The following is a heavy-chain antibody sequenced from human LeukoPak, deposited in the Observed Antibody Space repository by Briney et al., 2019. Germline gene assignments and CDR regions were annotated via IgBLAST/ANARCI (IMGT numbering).Heavy chain of an antibody. D-gene: IGHD5-18*01. CDR1: GFTVSGSS. V-gene: IGHV3-73*01. Sequence: GGSLRLSCPASGFTVSGSSMHWVRQASGKGLEWVGRIRSKANSYATAYAASVKGRFTISRDDSKNTAYLQMNSLKTEDTAVYYCSCWDTDKTNYGMDVWGGGTSVTVSS. CDR3: SCWDTDKTNYGMDV. J-gene: IGHJ6*04. CDR2: IRSKANSYAT.